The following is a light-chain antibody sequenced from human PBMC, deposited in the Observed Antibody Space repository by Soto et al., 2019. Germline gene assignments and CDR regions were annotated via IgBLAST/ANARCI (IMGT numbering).Light chain of an antibody. Sequence: DIQMTQSPSSLSASVGDRVTITCQASQDISNYLTWYQQKPGKAPKLLIYDASNLETGVPSRFSGSGSGTDFTFTISSLQPEDIATYYCQQYDNFPRTFGQGTKVDIK. V-gene: IGKV1-33*01. CDR2: DAS. CDR1: QDISNY. J-gene: IGKJ1*01. CDR3: QQYDNFPRT.